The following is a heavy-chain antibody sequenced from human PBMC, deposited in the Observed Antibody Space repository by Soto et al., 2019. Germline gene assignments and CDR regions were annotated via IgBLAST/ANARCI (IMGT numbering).Heavy chain of an antibody. V-gene: IGHV1-69*02. Sequence: VKVSCKASGGTFSSYTISWVRQAPGQGLEWMGRIIPILGIANYAQKFQGRVTITADKSTSTAYMELSSLRSEDTAVYYCASNTFCSCGSCCGVFDYCGQRSLVTGSA. CDR2: IIPILGIA. CDR3: ASNTFCSCGSCCGVFDY. CDR1: GGTFSSYT. J-gene: IGHJ4*01. D-gene: IGHD2-15*01.